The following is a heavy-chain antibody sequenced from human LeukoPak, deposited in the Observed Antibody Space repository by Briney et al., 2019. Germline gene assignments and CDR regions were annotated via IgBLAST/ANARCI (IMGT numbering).Heavy chain of an antibody. V-gene: IGHV1-3*01. Sequence: ASVKVSCKASGGTFSSYAISWVRQAPGQGLEWMGWINVGNDNTKYSQNFQGRVTITRDTSASTAYMELSSLRSEDTAVYYCARGYSSSWYRGGQDYWGQGTLVTVSS. CDR1: GGTFSSYA. CDR2: INVGNDNT. D-gene: IGHD6-13*01. CDR3: ARGYSSSWYRGGQDY. J-gene: IGHJ4*02.